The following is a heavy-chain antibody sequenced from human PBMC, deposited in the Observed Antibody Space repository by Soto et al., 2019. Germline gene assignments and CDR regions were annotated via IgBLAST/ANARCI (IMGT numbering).Heavy chain of an antibody. CDR1: GFTFTDYY. J-gene: IGHJ6*02. CDR3: ARLGSLGHPYYYAVDV. D-gene: IGHD1-26*01. Sequence: QVLLVESGGGLVRPGGSLRLSCSASGFTFTDYYMTWIRQAPGKGLEWVSHISSDGRDIYYADSMEGRLSVSRDNSENSLFLQMDSLRAEDTAVYYCARLGSLGHPYYYAVDVWGQGTPVTVSS. V-gene: IGHV3-11*01. CDR2: ISSDGRDI.